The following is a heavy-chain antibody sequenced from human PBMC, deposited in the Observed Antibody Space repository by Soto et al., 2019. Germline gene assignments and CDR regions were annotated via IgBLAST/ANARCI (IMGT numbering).Heavy chain of an antibody. Sequence: GGSLRLSCAASGFTVSSNYMSWVRQAPGKGLEWVSVIYSGGSTYYADSVKGRFTISRDNSKNTLYLQMNSLRAEDTAVYYCARGVGVVVPAAEIAPWFDPWGQGTLVTVSS. CDR1: GFTVSSNY. D-gene: IGHD2-2*01. V-gene: IGHV3-66*01. CDR3: ARGVGVVVPAAEIAPWFDP. J-gene: IGHJ5*02. CDR2: IYSGGST.